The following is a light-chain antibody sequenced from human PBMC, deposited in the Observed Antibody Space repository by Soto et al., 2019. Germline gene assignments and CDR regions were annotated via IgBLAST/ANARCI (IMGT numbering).Light chain of an antibody. CDR2: DAS. V-gene: IGKV3-11*01. CDR1: QSFSSY. J-gene: IGKJ5*01. Sequence: EIVLTQSPATLSLSPGERATLSCRAIQSFSSYLAWYQQKPGQAPRLLIYDASNRATGIPARFSGSGSGTDFTLTISSLEPEDFAVYYCQQRSNWPPSITFGQGTRLEIK. CDR3: QQRSNWPPSIT.